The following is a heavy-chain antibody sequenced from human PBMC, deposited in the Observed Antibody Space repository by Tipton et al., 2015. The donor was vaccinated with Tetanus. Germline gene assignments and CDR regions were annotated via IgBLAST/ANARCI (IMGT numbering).Heavy chain of an antibody. D-gene: IGHD2/OR15-2a*01. J-gene: IGHJ4*02. CDR2: IYQTGTT. CDR3: ARAAGFLGLTHDF. V-gene: IGHV4-30-4*01. CDR1: GASFNSGDYY. Sequence: TLSLTCTLSGASFNSGDYYWSWIRKPPGKDLEWIGYIYQTGTTYYNPSLKGRVTISMDRSNTQFSLRLDSLTAADTAVYYCARAAGFLGLTHDFWGRGTLVSVSS.